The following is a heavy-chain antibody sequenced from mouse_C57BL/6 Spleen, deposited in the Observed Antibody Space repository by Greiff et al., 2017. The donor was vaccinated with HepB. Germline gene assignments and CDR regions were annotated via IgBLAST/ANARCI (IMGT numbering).Heavy chain of an antibody. Sequence: VQLQQSGPELVKPGASVKIPCKASGYTFTDYNMDWVKQSHGKSLEWIGDINPNNGGTIYNQKFKGKATLTVDKSSSTAYMELRSLTSEDTAVYDCARRITTVVAKGYFDYWGQGTTLTVSS. CDR3: ARRITTVVAKGYFDY. CDR2: INPNNGGT. CDR1: GYTFTDYN. V-gene: IGHV1-18*01. J-gene: IGHJ2*01. D-gene: IGHD1-1*01.